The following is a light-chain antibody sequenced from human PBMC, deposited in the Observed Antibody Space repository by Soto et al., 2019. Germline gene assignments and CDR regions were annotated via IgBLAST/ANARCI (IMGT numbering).Light chain of an antibody. CDR3: QQDNSYPWT. J-gene: IGKJ1*01. CDR2: QAP. CDR1: QSISSW. V-gene: IGKV1-5*03. Sequence: DIQMTQSPSTLSASVGDRVTITCRASQSISSWLAWYQQKPGKAPKLLIYQAPSLESGVPSRFSGSGSGTEVTLTISSLQPEEFATYYCQQDNSYPWTFGQGTKVEIK.